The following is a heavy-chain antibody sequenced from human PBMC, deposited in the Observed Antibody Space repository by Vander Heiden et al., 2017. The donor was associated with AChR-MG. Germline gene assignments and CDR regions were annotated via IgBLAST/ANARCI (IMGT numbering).Heavy chain of an antibody. D-gene: IGHD6-19*01. CDR1: RGDISSYT. CDR2: IITVLDVT. CDR3: ATIEYSSPADY. J-gene: IGHJ4*02. V-gene: IGHV1-69*02. Sequence: QVQLVQSAAAVKEPGSSGQVSCRVSRGDISSYTFSWVRQAPGQGLEWVGRIITVLDVTSYAQKFQGRVTISADKSANTAYMELSSLRPDDTAVYYCATIEYSSPADYWGQGTLVTVS.